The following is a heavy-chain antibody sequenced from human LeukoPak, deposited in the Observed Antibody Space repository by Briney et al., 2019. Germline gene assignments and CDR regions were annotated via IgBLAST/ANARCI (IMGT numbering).Heavy chain of an antibody. CDR3: AVGVRTIAAVSTEGMDV. V-gene: IGHV1-24*01. CDR1: GYTLTELS. J-gene: IGHJ6*02. CDR2: FDPEDGET. D-gene: IGHD6-13*01. Sequence: ASVKVSCKVSGYTLTELSMHWVRQAPGKGLEWMGGFDPEDGETIYAQKFQGRVTMTEDTSTDTAYMELSSLRSEDTAVYYCAVGVRTIAAVSTEGMDVWGQGTTVTVSS.